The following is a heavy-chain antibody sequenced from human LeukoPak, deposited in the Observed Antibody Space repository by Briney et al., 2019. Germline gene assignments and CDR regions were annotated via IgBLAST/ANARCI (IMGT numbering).Heavy chain of an antibody. CDR1: GFTFTDYY. D-gene: IGHD3-10*01. CDR2: ISSSGSTI. V-gene: IGHV3-11*04. Sequence: GGSLRLSCAASGFTFTDYYMSWIRQAPGKGLEWLSYISSSGSTIYYADSVKGRFTISRDNAKKSVYLHMSSLGAEDTALYYCARLSAYYYGSYFYYYMDVWGKGTTVTVSS. CDR3: ARLSAYYYGSYFYYYMDV. J-gene: IGHJ6*03.